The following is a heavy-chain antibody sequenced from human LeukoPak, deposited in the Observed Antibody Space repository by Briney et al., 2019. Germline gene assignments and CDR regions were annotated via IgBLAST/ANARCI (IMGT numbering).Heavy chain of an antibody. V-gene: IGHV3-7*01. D-gene: IGHD1-26*01. CDR1: GFTFTNFA. CDR2: IKQDGSDK. Sequence: PGGSPRLSCAATGFTFTNFAMTWVRQAPGKGLEWVANIKQDGSDKKYVDSVKGRFTISRDNAKNSLYLQMDSLRDEDTAVYYCARGGGDYWGQGTLVTVTS. J-gene: IGHJ4*02. CDR3: ARGGGDY.